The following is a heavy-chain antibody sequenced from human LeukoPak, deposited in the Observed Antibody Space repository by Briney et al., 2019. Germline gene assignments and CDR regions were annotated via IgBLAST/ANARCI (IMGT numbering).Heavy chain of an antibody. V-gene: IGHV4-34*01. D-gene: IGHD3-3*01. J-gene: IGHJ6*03. CDR1: GGSFSAYY. CDR3: ARFTIFGVVITYMDV. CDR2: INHSGST. Sequence: SETLSLTCAVYGGSFSAYYWSWIRQPPGKGLEWIGEINHSGSTNYNPSLKSRVTISVDTSKNQFSLKLSSVTAADTAVYYCARFTIFGVVITYMDVWGKGTTVTVSS.